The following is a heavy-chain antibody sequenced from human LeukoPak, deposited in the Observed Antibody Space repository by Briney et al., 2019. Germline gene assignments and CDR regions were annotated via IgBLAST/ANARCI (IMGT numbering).Heavy chain of an antibody. CDR3: ARDTSSRGYTPDY. V-gene: IGHV3-23*01. CDR2: ITGSGGST. J-gene: IGHJ4*02. Sequence: SGGSLRLSCAASGFTFSSYAMNWVRQAPGRGLEWVSVITGSGGSTYHADSVKGRFTISRDNSKNTLYLQMNSLRAEDTAVYYCARDTSSRGYTPDYWGQGTLVTVSS. CDR1: GFTFSSYA. D-gene: IGHD2-2*02.